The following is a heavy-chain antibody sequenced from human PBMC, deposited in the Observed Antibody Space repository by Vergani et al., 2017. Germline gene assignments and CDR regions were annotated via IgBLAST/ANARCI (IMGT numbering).Heavy chain of an antibody. D-gene: IGHD6-13*01. J-gene: IGHJ6*03. CDR2: INTNTGNP. CDR1: GYTFTSYA. CDR3: ARGQLAAAGTRPYYYYYYYMDV. V-gene: IGHV7-4-1*02. Sequence: QVQLVQSGSELKKPGASVKVSCKASGYTFTSYAMNWVRQAPGQGLEWMGWINTNTGNPTYAQGFTGRFVFSLDTSVSTAYLQISSLKAEDTAVYYCARGQLAAAGTRPYYYYYYYMDVWGKGTTVTVSS.